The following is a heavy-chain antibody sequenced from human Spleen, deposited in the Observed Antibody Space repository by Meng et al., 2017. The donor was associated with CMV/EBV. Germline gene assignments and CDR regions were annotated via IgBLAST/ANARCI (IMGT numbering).Heavy chain of an antibody. CDR2: ISWNSGSI. V-gene: IGHV3-9*01. J-gene: IGHJ6*02. Sequence: SLKISCAASGFTFEDHAMHWVRQTPGQGLEWVSGISWNSGSIGYADSVKGRFTISRDNAKNSLYLHMSSLRAEDTAVYYCAKDSRYCSGGSCFLWGMDVWGQGTTVTVSS. CDR1: GFTFEDHA. D-gene: IGHD2-15*01. CDR3: AKDSRYCSGGSCFLWGMDV.